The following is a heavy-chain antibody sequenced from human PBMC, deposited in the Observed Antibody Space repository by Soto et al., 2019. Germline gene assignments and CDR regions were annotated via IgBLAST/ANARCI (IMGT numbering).Heavy chain of an antibody. D-gene: IGHD4-17*01. V-gene: IGHV3-23*01. CDR1: GFTFSSYA. CDR2: ISGSGGST. J-gene: IGHJ4*02. CDR3: ARGGGDYAFLWGAY. Sequence: PGGSLRLSCATSGFTFSSYAMSWVRQAPGKGLEWVSAISGSGGSTYYADSVKGRFTISRDNSKNTLYLQMNSLRAEDTAVYYCARGGGDYAFLWGAYWGQGTLVTVSS.